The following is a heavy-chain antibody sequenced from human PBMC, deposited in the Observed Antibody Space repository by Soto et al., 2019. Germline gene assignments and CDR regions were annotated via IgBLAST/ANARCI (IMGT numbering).Heavy chain of an antibody. D-gene: IGHD3-22*01. Sequence: ASVQVAWKSSGATFISYAIIWVLQAPGQGLERMGGIIPIFGTANYAQKFQGRVTITADESTSTAYMELSSLRSEDTAVYYCARYDYYDSSGLFDYLGQGTLVTVSS. V-gene: IGHV1-69*13. CDR1: GATFISYA. CDR2: IIPIFGTA. CDR3: ARYDYYDSSGLFDY. J-gene: IGHJ4*02.